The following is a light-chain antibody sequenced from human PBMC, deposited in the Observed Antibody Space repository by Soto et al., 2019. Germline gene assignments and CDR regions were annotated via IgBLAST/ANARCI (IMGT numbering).Light chain of an antibody. CDR3: KQSKSFPLT. CDR1: QDITRW. V-gene: IGKV1-12*01. CDR2: AAS. Sequence: DIQMTQSPSSLSASVGDRVTITCRASQDITRWLAWYQQKPGKAPKVLIYAASSLESGVPSRFSGSGSGTDFSLTISSLQPEDFATYYCKQSKSFPLTFGGGTRLEIK. J-gene: IGKJ5*01.